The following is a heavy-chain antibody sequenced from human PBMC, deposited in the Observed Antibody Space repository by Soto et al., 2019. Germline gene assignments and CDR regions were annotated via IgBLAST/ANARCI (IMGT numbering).Heavy chain of an antibody. Sequence: GSLRLSCTASGFTFGDYAMSWVRQAPGKGLEWVGFIRSKAYGGTTEYAASVKGRFTISRDDSKSIAYLQMNSLKTEDTAVYYCTRSLYDFWSGYGPYYYYGMDVWGQRTTVTVSS. CDR3: TRSLYDFWSGYGPYYYYGMDV. V-gene: IGHV3-49*04. CDR2: IRSKAYGGTT. CDR1: GFTFGDYA. D-gene: IGHD3-3*01. J-gene: IGHJ6*02.